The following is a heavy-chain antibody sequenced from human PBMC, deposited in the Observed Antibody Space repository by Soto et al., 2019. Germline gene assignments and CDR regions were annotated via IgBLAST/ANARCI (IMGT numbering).Heavy chain of an antibody. D-gene: IGHD5-12*01. CDR2: ISAHNGHT. CDR3: ARDGGGSPYL. V-gene: IGHV1-18*01. J-gene: IGHJ5*02. CDR1: GYTFPSYG. Sequence: QVHLVQSGAEVKKPGASVKVSCKASGYTFPSYGISWIRQAPGRGLVWMGWISAHNGHTKSTQNLEGRDTMTTDISTSSAHMESGGLRSEDAAVYYCARDGGGSPYLWGQGTLVTVSS.